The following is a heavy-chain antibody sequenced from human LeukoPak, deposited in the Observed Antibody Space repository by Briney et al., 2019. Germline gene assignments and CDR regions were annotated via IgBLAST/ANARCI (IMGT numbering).Heavy chain of an antibody. CDR1: GFTFSSYS. CDR3: AKEGDWNDVTLMDV. D-gene: IGHD1-1*01. Sequence: GGSLRLSCAASGFTFSSYSMNWVRQAPGKGLEWVSPISSSSSYIYYADSVKGRFPISRDNSENTLYLQLNSLRAADTAVYYCAKEGDWNDVTLMDVWGKGTTVTISS. V-gene: IGHV3-21*01. CDR2: ISSSSSYI. J-gene: IGHJ6*03.